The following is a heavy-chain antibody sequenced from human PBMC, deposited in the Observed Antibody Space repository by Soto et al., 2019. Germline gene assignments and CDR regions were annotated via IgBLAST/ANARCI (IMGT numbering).Heavy chain of an antibody. CDR1: GGSVSSGSYY. D-gene: IGHD2-21*02. CDR2: IYYSGST. Sequence: SETLSLTCTGSGGSVSSGSYYWSWIRQPPGKGLEWIGYIYYSGSTNYNPSLKSRVTISVDASKNQFSLKLSSVTAADTAVYYCARDLWGYCGTDCYPLDVWGQGTTVTVSS. V-gene: IGHV4-61*01. CDR3: ARDLWGYCGTDCYPLDV. J-gene: IGHJ6*02.